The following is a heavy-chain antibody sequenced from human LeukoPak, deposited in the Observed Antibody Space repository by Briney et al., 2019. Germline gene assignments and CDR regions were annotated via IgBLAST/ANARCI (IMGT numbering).Heavy chain of an antibody. J-gene: IGHJ4*02. D-gene: IGHD1-1*01. CDR3: ARFKQLGRSFDS. CDR2: INYSGTT. CDR1: GGSIGKTSYY. V-gene: IGHV4-39*07. Sequence: PSETLSLTCTVSGGSIGKTSYYWGWIRQPPGKGLEWIGNINYSGTTYYNPSLKSRVTISVDTSKNQFSLTLNSVTAADTAVYFCARFKQLGRSFDSWGLGSLVTVSS.